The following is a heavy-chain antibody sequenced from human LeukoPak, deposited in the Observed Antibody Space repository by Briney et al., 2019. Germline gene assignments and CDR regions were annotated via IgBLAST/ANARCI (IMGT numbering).Heavy chain of an antibody. Sequence: SETLSLTCTVSGYSISSGYYWGWIRQPPGKGLEWIGSIYHSGSTYYNPSLKSRVTISVDTSKNQFSLKLSSVTAADTAVYYCARVTAHQPSRFDPWGQGTLVTVSS. J-gene: IGHJ5*02. V-gene: IGHV4-38-2*02. D-gene: IGHD5-18*01. CDR3: ARVTAHQPSRFDP. CDR1: GYSISSGYY. CDR2: IYHSGST.